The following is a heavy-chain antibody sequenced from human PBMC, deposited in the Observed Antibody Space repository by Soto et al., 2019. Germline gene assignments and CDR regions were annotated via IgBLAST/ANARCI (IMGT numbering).Heavy chain of an antibody. CDR3: ARSDTAMVIGEYYFDS. D-gene: IGHD5-18*01. V-gene: IGHV4-59*08. Sequence: PSETLSLTCTVSGGSISSYYWSWIRQPPGKGLEWIGCSDYSGSTNYNPSLKSRVTIPVDTSKNQFSLKLSSVTAADTAVYYCARSDTAMVIGEYYFDSWGQGTLVTVSS. CDR2: SDYSGST. J-gene: IGHJ4*02. CDR1: GGSISSYY.